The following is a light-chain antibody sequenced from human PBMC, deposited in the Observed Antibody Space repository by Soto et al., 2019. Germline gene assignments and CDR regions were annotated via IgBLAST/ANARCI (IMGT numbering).Light chain of an antibody. Sequence: SVLTQSPGTLSLSPGERATLSCRASQRVSSGYLAWYQQKPGQAPRLLIYGASNRATDIPDRFSGRGSGTDFTLTISRLEPEDFAVYYCQQYGSSPPSSTFGQGTRLEIK. CDR3: QQYGSSPPSST. CDR1: QRVSSGY. V-gene: IGKV3-20*01. CDR2: GAS. J-gene: IGKJ5*01.